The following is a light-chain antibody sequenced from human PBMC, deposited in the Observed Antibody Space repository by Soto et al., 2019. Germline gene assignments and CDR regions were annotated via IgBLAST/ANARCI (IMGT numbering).Light chain of an antibody. CDR3: QQYGTSPPIFT. J-gene: IGKJ3*01. CDR1: QSVSTSN. CDR2: ETS. Sequence: EIVLTQFPGTLSLSPGERATLSCRASQSVSTSNLAWHQQKPGQALRLLIYETSKRTTGIPDRFSGSGSGTDCTLTISRLEPEDFAVYYCQQYGTSPPIFTFGPGTKVAL. V-gene: IGKV3-20*01.